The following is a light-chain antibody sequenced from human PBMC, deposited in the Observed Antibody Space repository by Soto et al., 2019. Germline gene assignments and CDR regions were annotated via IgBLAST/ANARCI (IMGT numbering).Light chain of an antibody. CDR2: DVD. CDR1: SSDVGGYNY. J-gene: IGLJ3*02. V-gene: IGLV2-11*01. CDR3: CSYAGSYTWV. Sequence: QSVLTQPRSVSGSPGQSVTISCTGTSSDVGGYNYVSWYQHHPGKAPKLMIYDVDKRPSGVPDRFSGSKSDNTASLTISGLQAEDDADYYCCSYAGSYTWVFGGGTKLTVL.